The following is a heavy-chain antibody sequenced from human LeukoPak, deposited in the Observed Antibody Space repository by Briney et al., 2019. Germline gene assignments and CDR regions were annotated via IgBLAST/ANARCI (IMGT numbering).Heavy chain of an antibody. Sequence: PSETLSLTCTVSGGSISSYYWNWIRQPPGKGLEWIGYIYYSGSTNYNPSLKSRVTISVDTSKNQFSLRLSSVTAADTAVYYCARAQSGYSSSWYGLDVWGQGTTVTVSS. D-gene: IGHD6-13*01. CDR2: IYYSGST. CDR3: ARAQSGYSSSWYGLDV. CDR1: GGSISSYY. J-gene: IGHJ6*02. V-gene: IGHV4-59*01.